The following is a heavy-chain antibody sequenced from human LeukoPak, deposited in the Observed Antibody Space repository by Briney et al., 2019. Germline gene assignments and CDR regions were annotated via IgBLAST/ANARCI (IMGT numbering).Heavy chain of an antibody. CDR1: GFTFSSYA. Sequence: GGSLRLSCAASGFTFSSYAMSWVRQAPGKGLEWVSAISGSGGSTYYADSVKGRFTISRDNSKNTLYLQMNSLRAEDTAVYYCAKTRSKSEYYYDSSGYYYVPQGAFDIWGQGTMVTVSS. CDR3: AKTRSKSEYYYDSSGYYYVPQGAFDI. CDR2: ISGSGGST. V-gene: IGHV3-23*01. D-gene: IGHD3-22*01. J-gene: IGHJ3*02.